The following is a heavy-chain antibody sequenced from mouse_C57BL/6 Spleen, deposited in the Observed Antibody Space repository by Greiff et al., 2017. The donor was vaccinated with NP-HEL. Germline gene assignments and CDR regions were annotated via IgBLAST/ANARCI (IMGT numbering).Heavy chain of an antibody. CDR2: IDPSDSYT. V-gene: IGHV1-50*01. J-gene: IGHJ3*01. CDR3: ARWGPPVTH. Sequence: VQLQQPGAELVKPGASVKLSCKASGYTFTSYWMQWVKQRPGQGLEWIGEIDPSDSYTNYNQKFKGKATLTVDTSSSTAYMQLSSLTSEDSAVYYCARWGPPVTHWGQGTLVTVSA. CDR1: GYTFTSYW. D-gene: IGHD2-13*01.